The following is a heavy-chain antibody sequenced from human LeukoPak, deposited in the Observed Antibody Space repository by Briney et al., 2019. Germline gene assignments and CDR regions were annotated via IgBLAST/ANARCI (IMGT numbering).Heavy chain of an antibody. CDR3: AKDTGIAVAGPPLH. CDR2: ISGSGGST. J-gene: IGHJ4*02. V-gene: IGHV3-23*01. Sequence: GGSLRLSCAASGFTFSSYAMSWVRQAPGKGLEWVSAISGSGGSTYYADSVKGRFTISGDNSKNTLYLQMNSLRAEDTAVYYCAKDTGIAVAGPPLHWGQGTLVTVSS. CDR1: GFTFSSYA. D-gene: IGHD6-19*01.